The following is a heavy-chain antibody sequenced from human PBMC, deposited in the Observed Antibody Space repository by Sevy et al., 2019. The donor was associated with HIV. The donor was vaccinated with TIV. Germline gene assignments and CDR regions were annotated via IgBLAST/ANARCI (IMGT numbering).Heavy chain of an antibody. D-gene: IGHD2-2*01. Sequence: GGSLRLSCAASGFTFSNFAMNWARQAPGKGLEWVSGIRDTGGGSEYADSVKGRFTISRDNPKNTLYLQMNSLRAEDXXXXXXXXXXXRNSCYGMDVWGPGTTVTVSS. CDR3: XXXXXRNSCYGMDV. J-gene: IGHJ6*02. V-gene: IGHV3-23*01. CDR2: IRDTGGGS. CDR1: GFTFSNFA.